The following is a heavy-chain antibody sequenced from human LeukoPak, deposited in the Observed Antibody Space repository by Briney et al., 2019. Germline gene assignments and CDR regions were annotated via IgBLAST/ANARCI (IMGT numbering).Heavy chain of an antibody. CDR2: ISGAGGRT. J-gene: IGHJ6*02. V-gene: IGHV3-23*01. CDR3: AKDQSYYGSGRDAMDV. CDR1: GFTFSNYA. D-gene: IGHD3-10*01. Sequence: GGSLRLSCAASGFTFSNYAMTWVRQAPGKGLEWVSSISGAGGRTYYAESVKGRFTISRDNSKNTPSLQMNSLRAEDTALYYCAKDQSYYGSGRDAMDVWGQGITVTVSS.